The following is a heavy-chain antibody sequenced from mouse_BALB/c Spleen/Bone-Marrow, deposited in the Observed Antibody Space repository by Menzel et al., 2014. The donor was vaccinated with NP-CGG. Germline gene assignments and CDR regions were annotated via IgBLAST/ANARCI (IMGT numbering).Heavy chain of an antibody. V-gene: IGHV1-26*01. CDR2: INPYNGGT. CDR1: GYSFTGYT. CDR3: ARGPYYGYYFDY. D-gene: IGHD2-10*01. Sequence: EVKVVESGPELVKPGASMKISCKASGYSFTGYTMNWVKQSHGKNLEWIGLINPYNGGTSYNQKFKGKATLTVDKSSSTAYMELLSLTSEDSAVYYCARGPYYGYYFDYWGQGTTLTVSS. J-gene: IGHJ2*01.